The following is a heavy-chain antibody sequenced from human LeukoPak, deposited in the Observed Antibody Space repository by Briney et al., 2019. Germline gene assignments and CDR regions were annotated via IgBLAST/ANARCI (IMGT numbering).Heavy chain of an antibody. J-gene: IGHJ4*02. D-gene: IGHD3-10*01. CDR3: ARTTTMVRGVIIDFDY. CDR1: GGSISSSSYY. V-gene: IGHV4-39*01. Sequence: KSSETLSLTCTVSGGSISSSSYYWGWIRQPPGKGLEWIGSIYYSGSTYYNPSLKSRVTISVDTSKNQFSLKLSSVTAADTAVYYCARTTTMVRGVIIDFDYWGQGTLVTVSS. CDR2: IYYSGST.